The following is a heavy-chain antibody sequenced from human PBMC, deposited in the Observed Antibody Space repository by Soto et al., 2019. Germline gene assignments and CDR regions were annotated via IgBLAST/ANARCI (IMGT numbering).Heavy chain of an antibody. CDR1: GYTFTSYG. D-gene: IGHD5-12*01. V-gene: IGHV1-18*01. J-gene: IGHJ4*02. Sequence: QVQLVQSGAEVKNPVASVKVSCTASGYTFTSYGISWVRQAPGQGLAWMGWLSAYNGNTNYAQKLQGRGTMTPDTSTSRAYMELRGLTSDDTAVYYCAIGSTWLRFVPVDYSGQGSLVTVSS. CDR2: LSAYNGNT. CDR3: AIGSTWLRFVPVDY.